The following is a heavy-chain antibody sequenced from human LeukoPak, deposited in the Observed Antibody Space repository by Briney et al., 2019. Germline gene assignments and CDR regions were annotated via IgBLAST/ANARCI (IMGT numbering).Heavy chain of an antibody. CDR2: IKQDGSEK. CDR1: GFTFSSYW. D-gene: IGHD5-24*01. J-gene: IGHJ4*02. V-gene: IGHV3-7*05. CDR3: ATPKDKWLQSPGTDY. Sequence: PGGSLRLSCAASGFTFSSYWMTWVRQAPGKGLEWGAKIKQDGSEKYYVDSVKGRFTISRDNAKNSLYLQMNSLGAEDTAIYYCATPKDKWLQSPGTDYWGQGTLVTVSS.